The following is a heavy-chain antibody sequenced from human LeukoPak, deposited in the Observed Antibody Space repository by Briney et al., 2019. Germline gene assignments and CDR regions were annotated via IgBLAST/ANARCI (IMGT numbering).Heavy chain of an antibody. CDR3: ARGAWAAAATHFDY. D-gene: IGHD6-13*01. J-gene: IGHJ4*02. V-gene: IGHV4-61*02. Sequence: SETLSLTCTVSGGSISSGSYYWSWIRQPAGKGLEWIGRIYTSGSTNYNPSLKSRVTISVDTSKNQFSPKLSSVTAADTVVYYCARGAWAAAATHFDYWGQGTLVTVSS. CDR1: GGSISSGSYY. CDR2: IYTSGST.